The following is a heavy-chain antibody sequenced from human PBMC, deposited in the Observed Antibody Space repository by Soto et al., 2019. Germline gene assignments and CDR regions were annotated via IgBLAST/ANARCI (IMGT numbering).Heavy chain of an antibody. D-gene: IGHD6-19*01. CDR1: GFIFSSKW. Sequence: GGSLSLSCVASGFIFSSKWMYWVRQAPGKGLVWVSRIDSDGSGTSYADSVKGRFTISRDNAKNTLYLQMNSLRGEDTAVYYCARGYSSGWYYFDYWGQGALVTVSS. CDR2: IDSDGSGT. V-gene: IGHV3-74*01. J-gene: IGHJ4*02. CDR3: ARGYSSGWYYFDY.